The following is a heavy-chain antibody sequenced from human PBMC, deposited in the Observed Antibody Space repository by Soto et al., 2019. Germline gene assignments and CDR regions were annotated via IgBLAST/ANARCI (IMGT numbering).Heavy chain of an antibody. V-gene: IGHV3-23*01. Sequence: GGSLRLSCVASGFTFSSYAMSWVRQAPGKGLEWVSAISGGGGSTYYADSVKGRFTISRDNSKNTLYLQMNSLRAEDTAVYYCAKDRTLRHAFDIWGQGTMVTVSS. CDR2: ISGGGGST. J-gene: IGHJ3*02. CDR3: AKDRTLRHAFDI. CDR1: GFTFSSYA.